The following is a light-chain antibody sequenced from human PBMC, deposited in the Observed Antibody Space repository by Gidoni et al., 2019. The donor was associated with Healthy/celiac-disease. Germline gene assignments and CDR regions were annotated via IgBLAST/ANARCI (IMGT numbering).Light chain of an antibody. V-gene: IGLV3-25*03. CDR2: RDT. J-gene: IGLJ2*01. CDR1: GLPKQY. Sequence: SYDLTQPPSVSVSPGQTASISCSGDGLPKQYAYWYQQKPGQAPLLVIHRDTERPSGIPERFSGSSSGTTVTLTISGVQAEDEADYYCQSADTSGNDVIFGGGTKLTVL. CDR3: QSADTSGNDVI.